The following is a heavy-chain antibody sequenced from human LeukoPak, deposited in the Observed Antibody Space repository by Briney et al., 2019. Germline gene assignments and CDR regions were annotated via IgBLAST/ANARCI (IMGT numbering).Heavy chain of an antibody. J-gene: IGHJ4*02. CDR1: GFTFNIYP. V-gene: IGHV3-23*01. Sequence: HTGDSLRLFCVASGFTFNIYPMTWVHQSPEKGLEWVSTIGTGGDTYYADSVKGRFTISRDDSKNTLYLQMHSLGAEDTAVYYCAKSRVVDRRGYFDYWGQGTLVTVSS. CDR3: AKSRVVDRRGYFDY. CDR2: IGTGGDT. D-gene: IGHD2-15*01.